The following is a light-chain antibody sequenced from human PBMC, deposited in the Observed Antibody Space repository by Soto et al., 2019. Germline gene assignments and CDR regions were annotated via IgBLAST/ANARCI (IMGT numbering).Light chain of an antibody. Sequence: LTMSLSSLSASVGERVPITSRAIQGISNYLAWYQQKPGKAPKLLIYAASTLQSGVPSRFSGSGSGTDFTLNISSLQPEDFATYYCQQLESYPSTFGGGTKVDIK. CDR2: AAS. J-gene: IGKJ4*01. CDR1: QGISNY. CDR3: QQLESYPST. V-gene: IGKV1-9*01.